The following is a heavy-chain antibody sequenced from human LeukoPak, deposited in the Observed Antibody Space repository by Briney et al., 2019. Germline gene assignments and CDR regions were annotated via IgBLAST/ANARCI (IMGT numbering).Heavy chain of an antibody. Sequence: SETLSLTCTVSGGSISSGDYYWSWIRQPPGKGLEWIGYIYYSRSTNYNPSLKSRVTISVDTSKNQFSLKLSSVTAADTAVYYCARAYYDFWSGYYSFDYWGQGTLVTVSS. J-gene: IGHJ4*02. CDR3: ARAYYDFWSGYYSFDY. CDR2: IYYSRST. V-gene: IGHV4-61*08. D-gene: IGHD3-3*01. CDR1: GGSISSGDYY.